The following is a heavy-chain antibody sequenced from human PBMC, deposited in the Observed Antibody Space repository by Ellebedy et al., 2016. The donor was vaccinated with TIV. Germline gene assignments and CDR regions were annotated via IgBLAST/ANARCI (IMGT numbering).Heavy chain of an antibody. V-gene: IGHV4-31*03. CDR2: IYYTGRT. CDR1: GGSISGSSYY. D-gene: IGHD5-24*01. J-gene: IGHJ4*02. Sequence: MPSETLSLTCTVSGGSISGSSYYWGWIRQHPGKGLEWIGYIYYTGRTYYNPSLKSRLILSVDTSKNQFSLKMTSVTAADTAVYYFARGRWLQPYFDYWGQGTPVTVSS. CDR3: ARGRWLQPYFDY.